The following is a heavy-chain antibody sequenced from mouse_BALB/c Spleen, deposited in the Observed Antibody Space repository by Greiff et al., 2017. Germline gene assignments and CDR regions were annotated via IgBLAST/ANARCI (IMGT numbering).Heavy chain of an antibody. Sequence: EVKVEESGGGLVQPGGSLKLSCAASGFTFSSYTMSWVRQTPEKRLEWVAYISNGGGSTYYPDTVKGRFTISRDNAKNTLYLQMSSLKSEDTAMYYCARHPYGSSWGFAYWGQGTLVTVSA. CDR1: GFTFSSYT. CDR2: ISNGGGST. D-gene: IGHD1-1*01. CDR3: ARHPYGSSWGFAY. V-gene: IGHV5-12-2*01. J-gene: IGHJ3*01.